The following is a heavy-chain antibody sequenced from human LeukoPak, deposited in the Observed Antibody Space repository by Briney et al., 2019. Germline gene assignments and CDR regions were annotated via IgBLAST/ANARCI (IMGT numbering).Heavy chain of an antibody. J-gene: IGHJ4*02. Sequence: ASVKVSCKASGYTFTGYYMHWVRQAPGQGLEWMGWINPNSGGTNYAQKFQGRVTMTRDTSISTAYMELSRLRSGDTAVYYCARDGYYYDSSGYYYDWGQGTLVTVSS. CDR2: INPNSGGT. CDR1: GYTFTGYY. CDR3: ARDGYYYDSSGYYYD. D-gene: IGHD3-22*01. V-gene: IGHV1-2*02.